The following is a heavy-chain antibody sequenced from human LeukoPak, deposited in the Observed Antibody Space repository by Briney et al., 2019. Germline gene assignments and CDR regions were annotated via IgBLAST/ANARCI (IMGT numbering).Heavy chain of an antibody. D-gene: IGHD3-22*01. J-gene: IGHJ4*02. Sequence: PGGSLRVSCAASGFTFSSYGMSWVRQAPGKGLEWVSAISGSGGSTYYADSVKGRFTISRDNSKNTLYLQMNSLRAEDTAVYYCAKDLDNGAIGYYDSSGYYSVYWGQGTLVTVSS. CDR3: AKDLDNGAIGYYDSSGYYSVY. V-gene: IGHV3-23*01. CDR2: ISGSGGST. CDR1: GFTFSSYG.